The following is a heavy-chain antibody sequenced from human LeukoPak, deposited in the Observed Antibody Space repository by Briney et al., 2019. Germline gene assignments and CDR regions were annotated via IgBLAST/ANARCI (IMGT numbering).Heavy chain of an antibody. CDR3: ARDTGTYYDFWGSYLSYGMDV. D-gene: IGHD3-3*01. CDR1: GFTFASYA. Sequence: GGSLRLSCAASGFTFASYAMHWVRQAPGKGLEWVAVTSYDGNNKYYAESVKGRFTISRDNSKNAIYLQMNSLRAEDTALYFCARDTGTYYDFWGSYLSYGMDVWGQGTTVAVSS. J-gene: IGHJ6*02. CDR2: TSYDGNNK. V-gene: IGHV3-30-3*01.